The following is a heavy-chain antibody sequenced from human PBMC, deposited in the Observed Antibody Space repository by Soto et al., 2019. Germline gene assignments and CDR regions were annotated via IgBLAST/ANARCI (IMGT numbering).Heavy chain of an antibody. CDR3: AKDRGYGVLNWFDP. CDR1: GFTFDDYA. D-gene: IGHD4-17*01. CDR2: ISWNSGSI. J-gene: IGHJ5*02. Sequence: PGGSLRLSCAASGFTFDDYAMHWVRQAPGKGLEWVSGISWNSGSIGYADSVKGRFTISRDNAKNSLYLQMNSLRAEDTALYYCAKDRGYGVLNWFDPWGQGTLVTVSS. V-gene: IGHV3-9*01.